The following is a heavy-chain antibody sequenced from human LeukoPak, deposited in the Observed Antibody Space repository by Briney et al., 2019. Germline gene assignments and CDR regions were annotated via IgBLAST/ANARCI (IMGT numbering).Heavy chain of an antibody. Sequence: PGGSLRLSCAASGFTFSSYSMNWVRQAPGKGLEWASSISSSNTYIYYADSMKGRFTISRDNAKNSLYLQMNSLRAEDTAVYYCAREGGHCSNGICSYFDYWGQGSLVTVSS. V-gene: IGHV3-21*01. CDR2: ISSSNTYI. CDR1: GFTFSSYS. CDR3: AREGGHCSNGICSYFDY. J-gene: IGHJ4*02. D-gene: IGHD2-8*01.